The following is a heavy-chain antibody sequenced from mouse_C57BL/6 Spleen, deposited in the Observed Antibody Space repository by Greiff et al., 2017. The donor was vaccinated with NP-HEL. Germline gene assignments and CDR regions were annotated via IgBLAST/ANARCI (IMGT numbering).Heavy chain of an antibody. Sequence: EVQLQQSGPELVKPGASVKIPCKASGYTFTDYNMDWVKQSHGKSLEWIGDINPNNGGTIYNQKFKGKATLTVDKSSSTAYMELRSLTSEDTAVYYCAKAGSSGYSYYAMDYWGQGTSVTVSS. V-gene: IGHV1-18*01. CDR3: AKAGSSGYSYYAMDY. J-gene: IGHJ4*01. CDR2: INPNNGGT. CDR1: GYTFTDYN. D-gene: IGHD3-2*02.